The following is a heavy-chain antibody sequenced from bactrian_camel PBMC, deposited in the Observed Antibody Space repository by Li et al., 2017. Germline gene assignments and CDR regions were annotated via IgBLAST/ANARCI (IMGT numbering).Heavy chain of an antibody. CDR2: IDSGGFT. D-gene: IGHD2*01. Sequence: HVQLVESGGGSVQAGGSLKLSCAASRNAYSSNWMAWFRQRPGKEREGLAAIDSGGFTRYADSVKGRFIISKDNAKNTLYLQMNNLKTDDSAFYYCATRGGTYVGQGTQVTVS. J-gene: IGHJ4*01. CDR1: RNAYSSNW. V-gene: IGHV3S53*01.